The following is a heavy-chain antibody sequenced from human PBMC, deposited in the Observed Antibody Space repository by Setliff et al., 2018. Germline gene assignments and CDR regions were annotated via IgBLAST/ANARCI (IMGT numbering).Heavy chain of an antibody. CDR1: GGSISSSSYY. J-gene: IGHJ4*02. V-gene: IGHV4-39*07. CDR3: ARSPDCSSTSCYSPSPFDY. Sequence: PSETLSLTCTVSGGSISSSSYYWGWIRQPPGKGLEWIGSIYYSGSTYYNPSLKSRVTISVDTSKNQFSLKLSSVTAADTAVYYCARSPDCSSTSCYSPSPFDYWGQGTLVTVSS. D-gene: IGHD2-2*01. CDR2: IYYSGST.